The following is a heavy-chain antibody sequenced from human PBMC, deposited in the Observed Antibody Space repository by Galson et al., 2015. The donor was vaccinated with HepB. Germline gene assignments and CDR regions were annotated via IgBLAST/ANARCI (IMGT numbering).Heavy chain of an antibody. CDR3: TRPVQYCSGGSCYLNWFDP. J-gene: IGHJ5*02. D-gene: IGHD2-15*01. Sequence: SVKVSCKASGGTFSSYTISWVRQAPGQGLEWMGRIIPILGIANYAQKFQGRVTITADKSTSTAYMELSSLRSEDTAVYYCTRPVQYCSGGSCYLNWFDPWGQGTLVTVSS. CDR1: GGTFSSYT. V-gene: IGHV1-69*02. CDR2: IIPILGIA.